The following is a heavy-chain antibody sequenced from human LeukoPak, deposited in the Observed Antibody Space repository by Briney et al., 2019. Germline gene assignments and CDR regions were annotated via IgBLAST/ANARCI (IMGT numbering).Heavy chain of an antibody. Sequence: QPGRSLRLSCAASGFTFSSYGMHWVRQAPGKGLEWVAVISYDGSNKYYADSVKGRFTISRDNSKNTLYLQMNSLRAEDTAVYYCAREVKKDYGEYYFDYWGQGTLVTVSS. V-gene: IGHV3-30*03. J-gene: IGHJ4*02. CDR1: GFTFSSYG. CDR2: ISYDGSNK. D-gene: IGHD4-17*01. CDR3: AREVKKDYGEYYFDY.